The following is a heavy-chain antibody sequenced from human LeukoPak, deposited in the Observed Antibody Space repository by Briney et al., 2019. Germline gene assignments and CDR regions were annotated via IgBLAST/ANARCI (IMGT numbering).Heavy chain of an antibody. Sequence: ASVKVSCKASGYTFTGCYMHWVRQAPGQGLEWMGWIIPNSGGTNYAQKFQGRVTMTRDTSISTAYMELSRLRSDDTAVYSCAFSVGATMGFDYWGQGTLVTVSS. J-gene: IGHJ4*02. CDR1: GYTFTGCY. V-gene: IGHV1-2*02. CDR3: AFSVGATMGFDY. CDR2: IIPNSGGT. D-gene: IGHD1-26*01.